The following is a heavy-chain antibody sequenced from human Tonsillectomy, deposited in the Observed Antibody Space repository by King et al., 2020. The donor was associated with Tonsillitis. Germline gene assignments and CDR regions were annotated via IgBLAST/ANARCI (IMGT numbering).Heavy chain of an antibody. Sequence: VQLVESGAEVKKPGASVKVSCKASGYTFTTHGISWVRQAPGQGLEWMGWISVYNGNTNYAQNLQGRVTMTTDTSTSTAYMDLRSLRSDDTAVYYCARDQDILMLYAIRETPYYYGMDVWGQGTTVTVSS. J-gene: IGHJ6*02. CDR3: ARDQDILMLYAIRETPYYYGMDV. CDR2: ISVYNGNT. D-gene: IGHD2-8*01. CDR1: GYTFTTHG. V-gene: IGHV1-18*04.